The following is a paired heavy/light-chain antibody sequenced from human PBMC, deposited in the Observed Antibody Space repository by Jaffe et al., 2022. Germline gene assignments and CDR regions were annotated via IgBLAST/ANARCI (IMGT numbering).Light chain of an antibody. J-gene: IGKJ2*01. CDR1: QIITSY. CDR2: DAS. V-gene: IGKV3-11*01. Sequence: EIVLTQSPATLSLSPGERATLSCRASQIITSYLAWYQQKPGQAPRLLIYDASKRATGIPARFSGSGSGTDFTLTISSLEPEDFAVYYCQQRTKWPRGYTFGQGTKLEIK. CDR3: QQRTKWPRGYT.
Heavy chain of an antibody. J-gene: IGHJ3*02. CDR3: AKEDSDYGDYIPALDI. V-gene: IGHV3-23*01. CDR1: TFTFSSYA. D-gene: IGHD4-17*01. Sequence: EVQLLESGGGLVQPGGSLRLSCAASTFTFSSYAMTWVRQAPGKGLEWVSIISGSGATTYYADSVKGRFTISRDNSQNTLFLHMNSLRADDTAVYYCAKEDSDYGDYIPALDIWGQGTMVTVSS. CDR2: ISGSGATT.